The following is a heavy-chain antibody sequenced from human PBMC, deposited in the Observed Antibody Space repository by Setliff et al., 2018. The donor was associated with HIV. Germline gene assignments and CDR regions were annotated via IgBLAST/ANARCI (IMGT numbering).Heavy chain of an antibody. CDR3: ASSWSRIRYYGMDV. D-gene: IGHD6-13*01. J-gene: IGHJ6*02. CDR2: MNPNSGNT. CDR1: GYTFTNYD. V-gene: IGHV1-8*01. Sequence: ASVKVSCKASGYTFTNYDIIWVRQATGQGLEWMGWMNPNSGNTGYTQQFQGRVTMTRNTSISTAYMELSSLRSDDTAVYYCASSWSRIRYYGMDVWGQGTTVTVSS.